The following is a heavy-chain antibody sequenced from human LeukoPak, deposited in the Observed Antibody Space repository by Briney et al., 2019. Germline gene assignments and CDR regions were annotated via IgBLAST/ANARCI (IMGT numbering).Heavy chain of an antibody. CDR1: GGTFSSYA. D-gene: IGHD3-22*01. J-gene: IGHJ3*02. CDR2: IIPIFGTA. V-gene: IGHV1-69*05. CDR3: ARVQGLDSSGYSFAFDI. Sequence: ASVKVSCKASGGTFSSYAISWVRQAPGQGLEWMGRIIPIFGTANYAQKFQGRVTITTDESTSTAYMELGSLRSEDTAVYYCARVQGLDSSGYSFAFDIWGQGTMVTVSS.